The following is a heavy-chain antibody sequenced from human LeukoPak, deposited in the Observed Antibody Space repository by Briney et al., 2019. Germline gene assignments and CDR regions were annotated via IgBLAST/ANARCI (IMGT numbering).Heavy chain of an antibody. Sequence: SETLSLTCAVYGGSFSGYYWSWIRQPPGKWLEWIGEINHSGSTNYNPSLKSRVTISVDTSKNQFSLKLSSVTAADTAVYYCARGSPYGRNWFDPWGQGTLVTVSS. CDR1: GGSFSGYY. D-gene: IGHD3-10*01. V-gene: IGHV4-34*01. CDR3: ARGSPYGRNWFDP. J-gene: IGHJ5*02. CDR2: INHSGST.